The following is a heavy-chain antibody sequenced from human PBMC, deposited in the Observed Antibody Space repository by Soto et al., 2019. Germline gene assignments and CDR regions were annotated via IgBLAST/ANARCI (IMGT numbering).Heavy chain of an antibody. CDR3: AKGSRSNHYYYGMDV. V-gene: IGHV3-23*01. CDR2: ISGSGGST. Sequence: PGGSLRLSCAASGFTFSSYAMSWVRQAPGKGLEWVSAISGSGGSTYYADSVKGRFTISRDNSKNTLYLQMNSLRAEDTAVYYCAKGSRSNHYYYGMDVWGQGTTVTVSS. CDR1: GFTFSSYA. D-gene: IGHD4-4*01. J-gene: IGHJ6*02.